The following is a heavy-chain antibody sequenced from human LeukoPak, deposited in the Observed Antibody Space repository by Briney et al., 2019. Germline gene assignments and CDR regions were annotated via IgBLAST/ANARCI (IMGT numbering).Heavy chain of an antibody. Sequence: GGSLRLSCAASGFIFNNYGLIWVRQAPGKGLEWVSAISNDGGGTTYADFVKGRFTISRDNSRNTLFLQMRSLRGDDTALYYCAKGGSGYFLDLWGQGTLVTVSS. CDR1: GFIFNNYG. V-gene: IGHV3-23*01. CDR3: AKGGSGYFLDL. CDR2: ISNDGGGT. D-gene: IGHD3-22*01. J-gene: IGHJ5*02.